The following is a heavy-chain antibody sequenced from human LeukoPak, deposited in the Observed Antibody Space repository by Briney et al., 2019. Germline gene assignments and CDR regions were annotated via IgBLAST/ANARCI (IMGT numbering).Heavy chain of an antibody. V-gene: IGHV3-23*01. D-gene: IGHD2-15*01. CDR3: AKGTGGSCYSASDY. CDR2: ISGSAHKI. J-gene: IGHJ4*02. Sequence: GALRLSCVASGITFSNYAVSWVRQAPEKGLDWVSVISGSAHKIRYADSVKGRFTISRDNSKNTLYLQMNSLRAEDTAVYYCAKGTGGSCYSASDYWGQGTLVTVSS. CDR1: GITFSNYA.